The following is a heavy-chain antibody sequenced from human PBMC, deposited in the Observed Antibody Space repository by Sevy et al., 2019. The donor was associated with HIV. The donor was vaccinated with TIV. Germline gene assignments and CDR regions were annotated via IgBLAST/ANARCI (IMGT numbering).Heavy chain of an antibody. D-gene: IGHD6-13*01. Sequence: GGSLRLSCAASGFTFSNYWMSWGRQAPGKGLEWVASIKQDGSEKYYVDSVKGRFTISRDNAKNSPFVQMNSLRAEDTAMYFCARSVRAAGTFDPXGQGTLVTVSS. V-gene: IGHV3-7*01. J-gene: IGHJ5*02. CDR2: IKQDGSEK. CDR3: ARSVRAAGTFDP. CDR1: GFTFSNYW.